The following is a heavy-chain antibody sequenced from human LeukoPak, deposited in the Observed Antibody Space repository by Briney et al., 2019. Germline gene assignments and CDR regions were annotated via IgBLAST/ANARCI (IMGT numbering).Heavy chain of an antibody. CDR1: GFTFSSYA. Sequence: GGSLRLSCAASGFTFSSYAMSWVRQAPGKGLEWVSAISGSGGSTYYADSVKGRFTFSRDNSKNTLYLQMNSLRAEDTAVYYCAKIGADYDILTGYYLVVGYFDYWGQGTLVTVSS. CDR3: AKIGADYDILTGYYLVVGYFDY. J-gene: IGHJ4*02. V-gene: IGHV3-23*01. D-gene: IGHD3-9*01. CDR2: ISGSGGST.